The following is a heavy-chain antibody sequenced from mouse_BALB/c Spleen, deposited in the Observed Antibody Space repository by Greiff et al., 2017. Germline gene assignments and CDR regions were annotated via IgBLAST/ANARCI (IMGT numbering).Heavy chain of an antibody. CDR2: INPNNGGT. D-gene: IGHD2-13*01. J-gene: IGHJ1*01. Sequence: VQLKQSGPELVKPGASVKIPCKASGYTFTDYNMDWVKQSHGKSLEWIGDINPNNGGTIYNQKFKGKATLTVDKSSSTAYMELRSLTSEDTAVYYCARRGGEYFDVWGAGTTVTVSS. V-gene: IGHV1-18*01. CDR3: ARRGGEYFDV. CDR1: GYTFTDYN.